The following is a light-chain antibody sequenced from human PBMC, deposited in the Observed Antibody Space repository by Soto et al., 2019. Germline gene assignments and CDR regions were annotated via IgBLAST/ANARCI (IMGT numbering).Light chain of an antibody. CDR3: QQYGSSSST. J-gene: IGKJ1*01. Sequence: EIVLTQEPAAVSVSPEEKATLYCWASQSVSSSYLAWYQQKPGQAPRLLIYGASSRATGIPDRFSGSGSGTDFTLTISRLEPEDFAVYYCQQYGSSSSTFGQGTKVDIK. CDR1: QSVSSSY. CDR2: GAS. V-gene: IGKV3-20*01.